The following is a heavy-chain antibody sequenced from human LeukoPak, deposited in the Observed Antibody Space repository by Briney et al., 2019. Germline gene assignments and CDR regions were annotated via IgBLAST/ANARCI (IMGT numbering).Heavy chain of an antibody. CDR2: ISGSGGST. Sequence: GGSLRLSCAASGFTFSSYAMSWVRQAPGKGLEWVSAISGSGGSTYYADSVKGRFTISRDNSKNTLYLQMNSLRAEDTAVYYCAKASDYYDSSGYYYMGQETLVTVSS. J-gene: IGHJ4*02. D-gene: IGHD3-22*01. CDR3: AKASDYYDSSGYYY. CDR1: GFTFSSYA. V-gene: IGHV3-23*01.